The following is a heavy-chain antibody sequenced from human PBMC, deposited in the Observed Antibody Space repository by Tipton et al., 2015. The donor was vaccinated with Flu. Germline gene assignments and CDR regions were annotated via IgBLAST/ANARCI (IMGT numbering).Heavy chain of an antibody. J-gene: IGHJ4*02. D-gene: IGHD3-10*02. CDR3: ARLSFYDVDLKNFYFDY. CDR1: GGPINNYY. CDR2: VSHSGNT. Sequence: TLSLTCSVSGGPINNYYLSWIRQPPGKGLEWIGSVSHSGNTYYNPSLKSRVAMSVDTSKNQLSLKLTSVTAVDTAMFYCARLSFYDVDLKNFYFDYWGQGTLVTVSS. V-gene: IGHV4-59*04.